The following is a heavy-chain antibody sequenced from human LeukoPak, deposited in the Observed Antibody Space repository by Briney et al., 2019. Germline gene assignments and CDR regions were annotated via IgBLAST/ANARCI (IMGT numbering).Heavy chain of an antibody. J-gene: IGHJ4*02. D-gene: IGHD3-22*01. Sequence: SETLSLTCAVYGGSFSGYYWSWLRQPPGKGLEWIGEINHSGSTNYNPSLKSRVTISVDTSKNQFSLKLSSVTAADTAVYYCARTVLSGFLDYWGQGTLVTVSS. CDR1: GGSFSGYY. V-gene: IGHV4-34*01. CDR2: INHSGST. CDR3: ARTVLSGFLDY.